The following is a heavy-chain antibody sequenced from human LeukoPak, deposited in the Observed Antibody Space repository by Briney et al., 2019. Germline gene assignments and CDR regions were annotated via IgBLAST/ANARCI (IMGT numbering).Heavy chain of an antibody. CDR2: ISSSSSTI. D-gene: IGHD3-22*01. CDR3: ARVLHKRNYDSTTYYGY. V-gene: IGHV3-48*01. Sequence: GGSLRLSCAASGFTFSSYGMTWVRQAPGKGLEWVSYISSSSSTIYYADSVKGRFTISRDNAKNSLYLQMNSLRAEDTAVYYCARVLHKRNYDSTTYYGYWGQGTLVTVSS. J-gene: IGHJ4*02. CDR1: GFTFSSYG.